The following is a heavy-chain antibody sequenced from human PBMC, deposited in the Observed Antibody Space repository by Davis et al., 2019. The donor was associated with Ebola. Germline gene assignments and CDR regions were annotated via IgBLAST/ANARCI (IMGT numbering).Heavy chain of an antibody. V-gene: IGHV1-46*03. CDR3: TTPGGQDSGYDVFDI. J-gene: IGHJ3*02. CDR1: GYTFPNYY. D-gene: IGHD5-12*01. CDR2: INPNGGRT. Sequence: AASVKVSCKASGYTFPNYYMHWVRQAPGQGLEWMGMINPNGGRTIYAQKFQGRVTVTRDTSTTTVYMDLSSLRSEDTALYYCTTPGGQDSGYDVFDIWGQGTMVTVSS.